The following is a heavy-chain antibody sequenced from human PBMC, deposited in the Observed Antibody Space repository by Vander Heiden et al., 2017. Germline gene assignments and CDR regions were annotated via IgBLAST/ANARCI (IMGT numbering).Heavy chain of an antibody. V-gene: IGHV1-69*01. D-gene: IGHD1-26*01. CDR1: RGSFSNYP. J-gene: IGHJ3*02. CDR3: ARLLVGATGAFDI. Sequence: QVQLVQSGAEVKRPGSSVKVSCKASRGSFSNYPISWVRQAPGQGLEWMGGIIAIFGTANYAQKFQGRVTITADESTSTAYMELSSLRFEDTAVYYCARLLVGATGAFDIWGQGTLVTVSS. CDR2: IIAIFGTA.